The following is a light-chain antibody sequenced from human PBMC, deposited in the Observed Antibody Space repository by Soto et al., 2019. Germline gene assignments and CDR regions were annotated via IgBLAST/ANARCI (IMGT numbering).Light chain of an antibody. CDR1: QGISTY. CDR2: AAS. Sequence: DIQMTQSPSSLSESAGDRVTITCRASQGISTYLNWYQQKPGKAPKLLIYAASILQSGVPSRFSGSGSETDFTLNISSLQPEDFATYSCQQSYSTTWTFGQGTKVEIQ. CDR3: QQSYSTTWT. V-gene: IGKV1-39*01. J-gene: IGKJ1*01.